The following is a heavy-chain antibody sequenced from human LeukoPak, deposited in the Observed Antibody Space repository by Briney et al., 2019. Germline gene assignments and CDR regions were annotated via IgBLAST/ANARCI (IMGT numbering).Heavy chain of an antibody. J-gene: IGHJ4*02. CDR1: GGTFSSYA. V-gene: IGHV1-69*05. CDR3: ARGSDPYQLLAFDY. D-gene: IGHD2-2*01. Sequence: ASVKVSCKASGGTFSSYAISWVRQAPGQWLEWMEGIIPIFGTANYAQKFQGRVTITTDESTSTAYMELSSLRSEDTAVYYCARGSDPYQLLAFDYWGQGTLVTVSS. CDR2: IIPIFGTA.